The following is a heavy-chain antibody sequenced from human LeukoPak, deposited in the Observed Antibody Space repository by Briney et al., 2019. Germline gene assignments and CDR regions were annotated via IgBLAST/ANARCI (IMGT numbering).Heavy chain of an antibody. CDR1: GFTFSSYA. J-gene: IGHJ4*02. CDR3: VKSGEAGTVTGFDY. Sequence: PGESLRLSCSASGFTFSSYAMHWVRQAPGKGLEYVSAISSNGGSTYYADSVKGRFTISRDNSKNTLYLQMSSLRAEDTAVYYCVKSGEAGTVTGFDYWGQGTLVTVSS. V-gene: IGHV3-64D*09. D-gene: IGHD4-17*01. CDR2: ISSNGGST.